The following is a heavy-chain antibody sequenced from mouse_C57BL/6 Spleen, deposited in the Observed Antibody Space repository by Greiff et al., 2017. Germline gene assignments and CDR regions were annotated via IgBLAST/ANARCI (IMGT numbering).Heavy chain of an antibody. V-gene: IGHV1-82*01. J-gene: IGHJ3*01. Sequence: QVQLQQSGPELVKPGASVKISCTASGYAFSSSWMNWVKQRPGKGLEWIGRIYPGDGDTNYNGKFKGKATLTADKSASTAYMQLSSLTSEDSAVYFCAKRGDFADWGQGALVTVSA. D-gene: IGHD3-3*01. CDR3: AKRGDFAD. CDR1: GYAFSSSW. CDR2: IYPGDGDT.